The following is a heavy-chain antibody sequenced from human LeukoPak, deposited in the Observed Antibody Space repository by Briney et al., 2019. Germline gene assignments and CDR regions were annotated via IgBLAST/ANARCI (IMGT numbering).Heavy chain of an antibody. D-gene: IGHD3-10*01. CDR3: ARSPGSLRWFDP. V-gene: IGHV4-34*01. CDR1: GGSFSGYY. J-gene: IGHJ5*02. Sequence: SETLSLTCAVYGGSFSGYYWSWIRQPPGKGLEWIGEINHSGSTNYNPSLKSRVIISVDTSKNQFSLKLSSVTAADTAVYYCARSPGSLRWFDPWGQGTLVTVSS. CDR2: INHSGST.